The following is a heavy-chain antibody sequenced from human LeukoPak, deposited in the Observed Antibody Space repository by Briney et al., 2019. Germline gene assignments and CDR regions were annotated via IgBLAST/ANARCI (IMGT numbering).Heavy chain of an antibody. J-gene: IGHJ4*02. Sequence: PGGSLRLSCAASGFTFSSYSMNWVRQAPGKGLEWVSSISSSSSYIYYADSVKGRFTISRDNAKNSLYLQMNSLRAEDTAVSYCASGGLMVRGVIRSFDYWGQGTLVTVSS. CDR3: ASGGLMVRGVIRSFDY. D-gene: IGHD3-10*01. V-gene: IGHV3-21*01. CDR1: GFTFSSYS. CDR2: ISSSSSYI.